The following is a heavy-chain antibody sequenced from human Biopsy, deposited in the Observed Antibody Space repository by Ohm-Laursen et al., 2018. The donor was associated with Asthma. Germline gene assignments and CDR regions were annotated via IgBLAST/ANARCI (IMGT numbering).Heavy chain of an antibody. V-gene: IGHV1-69*13. CDR1: GGTFSNYP. CDR3: ARGQKSAGDRWFDP. CDR2: IIPIFDTP. D-gene: IGHD6-13*01. J-gene: IGHJ5*02. Sequence: ASVKVSCKASGGTFSNYPFTWVRQAPGQGLEWMGGIIPIFDTPNSAQKFQGRVTITADESTSTGYMELSSLRSEDTAVYYCARGQKSAGDRWFDPWGQGTLVTVSS.